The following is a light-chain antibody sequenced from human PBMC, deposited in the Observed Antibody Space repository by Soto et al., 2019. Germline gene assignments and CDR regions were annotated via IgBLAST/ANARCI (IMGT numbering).Light chain of an antibody. V-gene: IGKV3-20*01. J-gene: IGKJ4*01. CDR2: GAS. Sequence: EIVLTQSPGTLSLSPGDGATPSCRASQSVSSGYLAWYQQKPGQAPRLLIFGASSRATGIPDRFSGGGSGTDFTLTISRLEPEDFAVYYCQQFSSYPLTFGGGTKVDIK. CDR3: QQFSSYPLT. CDR1: QSVSSGY.